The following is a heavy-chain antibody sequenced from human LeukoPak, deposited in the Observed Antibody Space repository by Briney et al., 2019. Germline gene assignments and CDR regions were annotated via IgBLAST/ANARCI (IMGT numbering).Heavy chain of an antibody. CDR1: GFTFSSYS. Sequence: GGSLRLSCAASGFTFSSYSMHWVRQAPGKGLEWVADISYDGSNKYYADSVKGRFTISRDNSKNTLYLQMNSLRAEDTAVYYCARDPVVPALSFDYWGQGTLVTVSS. CDR2: ISYDGSNK. J-gene: IGHJ4*02. D-gene: IGHD2-2*01. CDR3: ARDPVVPALSFDY. V-gene: IGHV3-30*03.